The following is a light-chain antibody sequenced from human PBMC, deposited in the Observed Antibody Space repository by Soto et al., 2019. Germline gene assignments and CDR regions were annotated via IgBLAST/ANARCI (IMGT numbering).Light chain of an antibody. CDR2: SAS. CDR1: QSISIY. CDR3: QQYNSYPWT. V-gene: IGKV1-39*01. Sequence: DIQMTQSPSSLSASVGDTVIISCRASQSISIYSNWYQQKPGTAPRLLIYSASIRQSGVPSRFSGSGSGTDFTLTISSLQPDDFATYYCQQYNSYPWTFGQGTQGGYQ. J-gene: IGKJ1*01.